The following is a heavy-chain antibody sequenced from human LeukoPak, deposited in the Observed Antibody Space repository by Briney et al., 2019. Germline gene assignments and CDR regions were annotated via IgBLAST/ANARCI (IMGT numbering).Heavy chain of an antibody. V-gene: IGHV1-18*01. Sequence: ASVKVSCKASGYTFTNYGISWVRQAPGQGLEWMGWISGYNGNTKNVQKFRGRVTMTTDTSTSTAYMELRSLRSDDTAVYYCAREGGGHPPYYYGMDVWGQGTTVTVSS. D-gene: IGHD3-16*01. J-gene: IGHJ6*02. CDR3: AREGGGHPPYYYGMDV. CDR2: ISGYNGNT. CDR1: GYTFTNYG.